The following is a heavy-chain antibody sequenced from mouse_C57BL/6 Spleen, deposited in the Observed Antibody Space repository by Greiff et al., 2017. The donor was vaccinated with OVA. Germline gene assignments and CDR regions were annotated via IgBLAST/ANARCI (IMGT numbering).Heavy chain of an antibody. V-gene: IGHV1-55*01. CDR3: ARGGYYDYDEAWFAY. J-gene: IGHJ3*01. D-gene: IGHD2-4*01. CDR2: IYPGSGST. Sequence: QVQLQQPGAELVKPGASVKMSCKASGYTFTSYWITWVKQRPGQGLEWIGDIYPGSGSTNYNEKFKSKATLTVETSSSTAYMQLSSLTSEDSAVYYCARGGYYDYDEAWFAYWGQGTLVTVSA. CDR1: GYTFTSYW.